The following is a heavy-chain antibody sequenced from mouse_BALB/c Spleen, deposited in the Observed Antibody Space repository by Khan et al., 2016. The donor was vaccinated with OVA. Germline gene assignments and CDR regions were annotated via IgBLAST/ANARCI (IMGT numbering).Heavy chain of an antibody. D-gene: IGHD1-1*01. J-gene: IGHJ3*01. CDR1: GYTFTSYW. Sequence: QVQLQQPGAELAKPGASVKMSCKASGYTFTSYWMHWVKQRPGQGLEWIGYINPSTGYTEYNQKFKDKATLTADKSSSTAYMQLSSLTSEDSAVYYGTNYVRSSAGFTYWGQGTLVTVSA. CDR3: TNYVRSSAGFTY. V-gene: IGHV1-7*01. CDR2: INPSTGYT.